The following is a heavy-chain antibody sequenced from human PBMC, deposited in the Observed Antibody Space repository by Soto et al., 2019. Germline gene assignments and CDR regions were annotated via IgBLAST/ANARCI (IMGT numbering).Heavy chain of an antibody. D-gene: IGHD3-10*01. CDR2: INHSGSN. CDR1: GGSFSGYY. Sequence: QVQLQQWGAGLLKPSETLPLTCAVYGGSFSGYYWSWIRQPPGKGLEWIGEINHSGSNNYNPSLKSRVTISVDTSKNQFSLKLSSVTAAGTAVYYCATTAPLWFGELLSKGYYYYGMDVWGQGTTVTVSS. V-gene: IGHV4-34*01. J-gene: IGHJ6*02. CDR3: ATTAPLWFGELLSKGYYYYGMDV.